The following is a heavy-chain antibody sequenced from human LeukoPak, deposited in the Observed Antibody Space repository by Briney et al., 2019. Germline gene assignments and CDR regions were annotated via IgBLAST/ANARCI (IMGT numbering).Heavy chain of an antibody. CDR1: GGSFSGYY. J-gene: IGHJ4*02. D-gene: IGHD5-12*01. CDR2: INHSGST. CDR3: ARRGGYDLFDY. Sequence: SETLSLTCAVYGGSFSGYYWSWIRQPPGKGLEWIGEINHSGSTNYNPSLKSRVTISVDTSKNQFSLKLSSVTAADTAVYYCARRGGYDLFDYWGQGTLVTVSS. V-gene: IGHV4-34*01.